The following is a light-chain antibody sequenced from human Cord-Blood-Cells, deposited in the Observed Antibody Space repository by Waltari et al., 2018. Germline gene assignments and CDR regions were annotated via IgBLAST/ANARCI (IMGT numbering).Light chain of an antibody. CDR1: SSDVGSYNL. CDR2: EVS. J-gene: IGLJ2*01. Sequence: QSALTQPASVSGSPGQSITISCNGTSSDVGSYNLVSWYQQHPGKAPKLMIYEVSKRPAGVSHRFSGSKSGNTASLTISGLQAEDEADYYCCSYAGSRVFGGGTKLTVL. CDR3: CSYAGSRV. V-gene: IGLV2-23*02.